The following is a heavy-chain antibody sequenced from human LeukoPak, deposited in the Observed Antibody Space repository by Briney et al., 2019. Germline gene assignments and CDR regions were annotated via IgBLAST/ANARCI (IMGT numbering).Heavy chain of an antibody. J-gene: IGHJ5*02. CDR2: IYTSGST. Sequence: PSETLSLTCTVSGGSISSYYWSWIRQPAGKGLEWIGRIYTSGSTNYNPSLKSRVTMSVDTSKNQFSLKLSSVTAADTAVYYCARVADFAFITGTTMWFGPWGQGTLVTVSS. CDR1: GGSISSYY. CDR3: ARVADFAFITGTTMWFGP. D-gene: IGHD1-7*01. V-gene: IGHV4-4*07.